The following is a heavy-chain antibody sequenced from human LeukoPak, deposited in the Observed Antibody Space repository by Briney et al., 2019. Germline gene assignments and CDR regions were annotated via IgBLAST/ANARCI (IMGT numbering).Heavy chain of an antibody. Sequence: GGSLRLSCAASGFTFSSCWMHWVRQAPGKGLVWVSRINSDGSSTSYADSVKGRFTISRDNAKNTLYLQMNSLRAEDTAVYYCARDGTYHDAFDIWGQGTMVTVSS. D-gene: IGHD1-26*01. CDR3: ARDGTYHDAFDI. J-gene: IGHJ3*02. V-gene: IGHV3-74*01. CDR2: INSDGSST. CDR1: GFTFSSCW.